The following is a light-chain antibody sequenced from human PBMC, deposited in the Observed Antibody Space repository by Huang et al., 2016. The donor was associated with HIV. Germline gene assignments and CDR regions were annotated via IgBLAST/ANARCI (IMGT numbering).Light chain of an antibody. CDR2: GAS. V-gene: IGKV3-20*01. J-gene: IGKJ3*01. Sequence: EIVFTQSPGTLSLSPGERATLSCRASQSVSSSYLAWYQQKPGQAPRLLIYGASSRATGIPEFPHTISRREPEDFAVYYCQQYDSSPPCTFGHGIKVDIK. CDR3: QQYDSSPPCT. CDR1: QSVSSSY.